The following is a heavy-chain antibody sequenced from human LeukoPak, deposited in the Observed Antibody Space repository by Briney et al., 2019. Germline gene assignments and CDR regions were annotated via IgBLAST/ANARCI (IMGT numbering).Heavy chain of an antibody. CDR3: ARDLGYSNGHHFEF. D-gene: IGHD5-18*01. Sequence: PGGALRLSCEGSGFTFSDYAMHWVRQAPGKGREWVSLISYEGSKIYYADSVKGGLTISRDNSKNTLYLQMNPLRPEDTSVYYCARDLGYSNGHHFEFWRQGPLVTVSS. CDR2: ISYEGSKI. V-gene: IGHV3-30*04. CDR1: GFTFSDYA. J-gene: IGHJ4*02.